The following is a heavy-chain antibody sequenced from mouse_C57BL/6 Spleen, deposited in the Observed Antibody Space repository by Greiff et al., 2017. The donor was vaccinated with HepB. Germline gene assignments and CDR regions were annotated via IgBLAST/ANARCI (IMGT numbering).Heavy chain of an antibody. CDR2: IYPRSGNT. CDR1: GYTFTSYG. D-gene: IGHD2-4*01. CDR3: ARGDYDHAMDD. Sequence: VQRVESGAELARPGASVKLSCKASGYTFTSYGISWVKQRTGQGLEWIGEIYPRSGNTYYNEKFKGKATLTADKSSSTAYMELRSLTSEDSAVYFCARGDYDHAMDDWGQGTTLTVSS. J-gene: IGHJ2*01. V-gene: IGHV1-81*01.